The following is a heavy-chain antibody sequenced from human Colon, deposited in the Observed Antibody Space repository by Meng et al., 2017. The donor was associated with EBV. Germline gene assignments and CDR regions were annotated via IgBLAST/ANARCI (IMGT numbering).Heavy chain of an antibody. D-gene: IGHD6-19*01. CDR2: IYYSGST. CDR1: GGSVSSGGYY. V-gene: IGHV4-31*03. CDR3: ARVSSGWDYFDY. Sequence: WGQGLVNPPQTLSRPRTVSGGSVSSGGYYWTLIRQPPGKGLEWFGHIYYSGSTFYNPSLKRRVIISIDTSKNQFSLNLRSVTAADTAVYYCARVSSGWDYFDYWGQGTLVTVSS. J-gene: IGHJ4*02.